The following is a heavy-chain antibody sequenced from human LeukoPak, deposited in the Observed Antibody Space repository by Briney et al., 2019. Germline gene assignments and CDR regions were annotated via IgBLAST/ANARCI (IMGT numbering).Heavy chain of an antibody. V-gene: IGHV1-3*01. Sequence: ASVKVSCKASGYTFTSYAMHWVRQAPGQRLEWMGWINAGNGNTKYSQKFQGRVTITRDTSASTAYMELSSLRSEDTAVYYCASDGDQYCSSTSCYLDYWGQGTLVTVSS. CDR1: GYTFTSYA. D-gene: IGHD2-2*01. J-gene: IGHJ4*02. CDR2: INAGNGNT. CDR3: ASDGDQYCSSTSCYLDY.